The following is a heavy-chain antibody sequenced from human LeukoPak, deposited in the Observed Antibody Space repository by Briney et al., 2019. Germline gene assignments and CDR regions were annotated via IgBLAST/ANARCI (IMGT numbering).Heavy chain of an antibody. V-gene: IGHV4-39*07. J-gene: IGHJ6*03. CDR3: ARVRCSGGSCPYYYYYYYMDV. D-gene: IGHD2-15*01. Sequence: SETLSLTCIVSSGSISSSSYYWGWIRQPPGKGLDWIGSIYYSGGTYYNPSLKSRVTISLDTSKNLFSLKLRFVTAADTAVYYCARVRCSGGSCPYYYYYYYMDVWGKGTTVTVSS. CDR2: IYYSGGT. CDR1: SGSISSSSYY.